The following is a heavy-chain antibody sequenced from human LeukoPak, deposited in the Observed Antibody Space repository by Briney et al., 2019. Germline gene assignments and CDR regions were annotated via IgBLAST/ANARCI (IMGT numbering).Heavy chain of an antibody. J-gene: IGHJ4*02. CDR1: GYTFTGYY. V-gene: IGHV1-2*06. CDR2: INPNSGGT. D-gene: IGHD5-18*01. Sequence: EASVRVSCKASGYTFTGYYMHWVRQAPGQGLEWMGRINPNSGGTNYAQKFQGRVTMTRDTSISTAYMELSRLRSDDTAVYYCARDLKRGYSYEFPYGYWGQGTLVTVSS. CDR3: ARDLKRGYSYEFPYGY.